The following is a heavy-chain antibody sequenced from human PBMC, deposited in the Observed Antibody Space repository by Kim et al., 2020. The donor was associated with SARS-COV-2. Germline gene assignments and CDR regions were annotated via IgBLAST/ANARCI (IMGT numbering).Heavy chain of an antibody. CDR1: GFTFSSYG. CDR2: IWYDGSNK. Sequence: GGSLRLSCAASGFTFSSYGMHWVRQAPGKGLEWVAVIWYDGSNKYYADSVKGRFTISRDNSKNTLYLQMNSLRAEDTAVYYCARDQGMATIVDYFDYWGQGTLVTVSS. D-gene: IGHD5-12*01. CDR3: ARDQGMATIVDYFDY. V-gene: IGHV3-33*01. J-gene: IGHJ4*02.